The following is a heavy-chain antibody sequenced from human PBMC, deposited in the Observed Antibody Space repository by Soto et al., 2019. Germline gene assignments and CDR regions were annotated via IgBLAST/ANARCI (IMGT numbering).Heavy chain of an antibody. CDR2: INAGNGNT. CDR1: GYTFTSYA. CDR3: ARDRITMVRGVIIRLFSMDV. J-gene: IGHJ6*04. V-gene: IGHV1-3*01. Sequence: QVQLVQSGAEVKKPGASVKVSCKASGYTFTSYAMHWVRQAPGQRLEWMGWINAGNGNTKYSREFQGRVTITRDTSASTADMELSSLRSEDTAVYYCARDRITMVRGVIIRLFSMDVWGRGTTVTVSS. D-gene: IGHD3-10*01.